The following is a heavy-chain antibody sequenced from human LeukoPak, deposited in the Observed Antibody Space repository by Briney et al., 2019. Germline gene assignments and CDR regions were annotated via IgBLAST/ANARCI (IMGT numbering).Heavy chain of an antibody. J-gene: IGHJ4*02. V-gene: IGHV3-30-3*01. Sequence: GGSLRLSCAASGFTFSSYAMHWVRQAPGKGLEWVAVISCDGSNKYYADSVKGRFTISRDNSKNTLYLQMNSLRAEDTAVYYCARDHTENFDYWGQGTLVTVSS. CDR3: ARDHTENFDY. CDR2: ISCDGSNK. CDR1: GFTFSSYA. D-gene: IGHD5-18*01.